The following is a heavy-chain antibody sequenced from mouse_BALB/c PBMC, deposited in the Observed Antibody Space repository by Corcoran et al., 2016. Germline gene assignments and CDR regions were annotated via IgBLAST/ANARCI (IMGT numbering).Heavy chain of an antibody. D-gene: IGHD4-1*01. V-gene: IGHV8-12*01. CDR2: IYWDDDK. CDR3: ARSLTGTPYWYFDV. J-gene: IGHJ1*01. Sequence: QVTLKESGPGILQPSQTLSLTCSFSGFSLSTSGMGVSWIRQPSGKGLEWLAHIYWDDDKRYNPSLKSRLTISKDTSSNQVFLKITSVDTADTATYYCARSLTGTPYWYFDVWGAGTTVTVSS. CDR1: GFSLSTSGMG.